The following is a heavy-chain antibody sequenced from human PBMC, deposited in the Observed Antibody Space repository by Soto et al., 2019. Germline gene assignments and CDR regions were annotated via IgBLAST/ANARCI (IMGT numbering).Heavy chain of an antibody. V-gene: IGHV1-18*01. CDR1: GYTFTSYG. CDR3: ARAKPRILWFGESSHFDY. J-gene: IGHJ4*02. CDR2: ISAYNGNT. Sequence: VASVKVSGKASGYTFTSYGISWVRQAPGQGLEWMGWISAYNGNTNYAQKLQGRVTMTTDTSTSTAYMELRSLRSDDTAVYYCARAKPRILWFGESSHFDYWGQGTLVTVSS. D-gene: IGHD3-10*01.